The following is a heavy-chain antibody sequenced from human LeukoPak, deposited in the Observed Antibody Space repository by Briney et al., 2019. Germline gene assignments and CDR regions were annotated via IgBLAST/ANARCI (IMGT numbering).Heavy chain of an antibody. J-gene: IGHJ6*03. CDR1: GGSISSSSYY. D-gene: IGHD3-10*01. Sequence: SETLSLTCTVSGGSISSSSYYWGWIRQPPGKGLEWIGSIYYSGSTYYNPSLKSRVTISVDTSKNQFSLKLSSVTAADTAVYYCARVRFGELLYYYYFMDVWGKGTTVTISS. V-gene: IGHV4-39*01. CDR2: IYYSGST. CDR3: ARVRFGELLYYYYFMDV.